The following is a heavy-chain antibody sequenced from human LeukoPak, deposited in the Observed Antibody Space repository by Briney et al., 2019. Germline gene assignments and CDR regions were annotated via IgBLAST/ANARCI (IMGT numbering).Heavy chain of an antibody. Sequence: SETLSFTCTVSGASVSSASYWTWIRQPPGKGVEWIAHIYNGVNTNYNPSLKSRVTISVDTSKNQFSLRLNSVTAADTAVYYCARSRAFNSGAFDPWGQGSLVTVSS. CDR2: IYNGVNT. CDR3: ARSRAFNSGAFDP. J-gene: IGHJ5*02. V-gene: IGHV4-61*01. CDR1: GASVSSASY. D-gene: IGHD1-26*01.